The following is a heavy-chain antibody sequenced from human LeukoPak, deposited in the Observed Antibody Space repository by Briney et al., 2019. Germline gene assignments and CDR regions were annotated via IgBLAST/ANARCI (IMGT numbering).Heavy chain of an antibody. CDR2: IIPIFGTA. CDR3: AGDLDVTTSYYYYYGMDV. J-gene: IGHJ6*02. D-gene: IGHD4-11*01. Sequence: ASVKVSCKASGGTFSSYAISWVRQAPGQGLEWMGGIIPIFGTANYAQKFQGRVTITADESTSTAYMEPSSLRSEDTAVYYCAGDLDVTTSYYYYYGMDVWGQGTTVTVSS. CDR1: GGTFSSYA. V-gene: IGHV1-69*13.